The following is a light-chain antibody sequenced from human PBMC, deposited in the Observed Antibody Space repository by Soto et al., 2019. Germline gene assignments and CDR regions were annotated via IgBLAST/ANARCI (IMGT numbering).Light chain of an antibody. CDR2: WAS. CDR3: QQYYGPPPT. Sequence: DIVMTQSPDSLAVSLGERATVNCKSSQSVLSSSNNKNYLAWYQQRSGQPPKLLIYWASTRESGVPVRFSGSGSGTDFTLTISSLQAEDVAVYYCQQYYGPPPTFGGGTKVEIK. V-gene: IGKV4-1*01. J-gene: IGKJ4*01. CDR1: QSVLSSSNNKNY.